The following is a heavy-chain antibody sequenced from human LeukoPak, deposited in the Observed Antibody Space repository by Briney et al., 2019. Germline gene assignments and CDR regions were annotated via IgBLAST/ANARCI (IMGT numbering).Heavy chain of an antibody. D-gene: IGHD4-17*01. J-gene: IGHJ6*02. CDR1: GGTFSSDA. Sequence: VKFSCKASGGTFSSDAISWVRQAPGQGLEWMGSIIPILGIANYAQKFQGRVTITADKSTSTAYMELISLRSEDTAVYYCAWTTVTTGYYGMDVWGQGTTVTVSS. V-gene: IGHV1-69*04. CDR3: AWTTVTTGYYGMDV. CDR2: IIPILGIA.